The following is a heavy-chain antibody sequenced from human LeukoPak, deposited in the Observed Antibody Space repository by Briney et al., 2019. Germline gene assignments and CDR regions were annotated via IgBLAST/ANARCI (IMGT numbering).Heavy chain of an antibody. CDR1: GGSISSYY. D-gene: IGHD6-6*01. CDR2: IYYSGST. CDR3: ARGGWQLVPFDY. J-gene: IGHJ4*02. V-gene: IGHV4-59*01. Sequence: SETLSLTCTVSGGSISSYYWSWIRQPPAQGLELIGYIYYSGSTNYNPSLKSRVTISVDTSKNQFSLKLSSVTAADTAVYYCARGGWQLVPFDYWGQGTLVTVSS.